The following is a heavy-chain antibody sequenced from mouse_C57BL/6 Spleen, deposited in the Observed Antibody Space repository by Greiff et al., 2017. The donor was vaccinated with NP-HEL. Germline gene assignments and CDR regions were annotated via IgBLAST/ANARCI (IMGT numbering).Heavy chain of an antibody. CDR2: IDPSDSYT. D-gene: IGHD1-1*01. Sequence: VQLQQPGAELVMPGASVKLSCKASGYTFTSYWMHWVKQRPGQGLEWIGEIDPSDSYTNYNQKFKGKSTLTVDKSSSTAYMQLSSLTSEDSAVYYCSRRWVYGSSYSYYFDYWGQGTTLTVSS. CDR3: SRRWVYGSSYSYYFDY. J-gene: IGHJ2*01. V-gene: IGHV1-69*01. CDR1: GYTFTSYW.